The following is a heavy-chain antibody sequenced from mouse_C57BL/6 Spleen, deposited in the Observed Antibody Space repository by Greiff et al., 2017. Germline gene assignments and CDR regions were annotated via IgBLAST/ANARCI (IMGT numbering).Heavy chain of an antibody. D-gene: IGHD2-5*01. Sequence: VQLVESGPELVKPGASVKLSCKASGYAFSSSWMYWVKQRPGKGLEWIGRIYPGDGDTNYNGKLKGQVTLSADKSSSTAYMQLSSLTSEDSAVYFWARSGGYYSKWYFDVWGTGTTVTVSS. CDR3: ARSGGYYSKWYFDV. J-gene: IGHJ1*03. V-gene: IGHV1-82*01. CDR1: GYAFSSSW. CDR2: IYPGDGDT.